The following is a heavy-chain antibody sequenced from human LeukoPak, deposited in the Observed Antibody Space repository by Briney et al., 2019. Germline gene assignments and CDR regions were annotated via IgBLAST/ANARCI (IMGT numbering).Heavy chain of an antibody. CDR1: GYIFPSYG. J-gene: IGHJ4*02. D-gene: IGHD1-26*01. V-gene: IGHV1-18*01. CDR3: ARARGVIRGAEPDY. Sequence: GASVKVSCKASGYIFPSYGISWVRQAPGQGLEWMGWISAYNGNTNYAQKLQGRVTMTTDTSTSTAYMELRSLRSDDTAVYYCARARGVIRGAEPDYWGQGTLVTVSS. CDR2: ISAYNGNT.